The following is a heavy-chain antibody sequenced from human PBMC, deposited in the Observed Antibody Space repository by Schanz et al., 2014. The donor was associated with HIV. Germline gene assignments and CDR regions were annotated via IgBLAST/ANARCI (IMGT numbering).Heavy chain of an antibody. CDR2: ISYDGSNK. D-gene: IGHD6-19*01. V-gene: IGHV3-30-3*01. Sequence: QVQLVESGGGVVQPGRSLRLSCAVSGFTFSNYAMHWVRQAPGKGLEWVAVISYDGSNKYYADSVKGRFTISRDNSKNTLYLQMNSLRAEDTAVYYCTKDIVAGASEYWGQGTLVTVSS. CDR3: TKDIVAGASEY. J-gene: IGHJ4*02. CDR1: GFTFSNYA.